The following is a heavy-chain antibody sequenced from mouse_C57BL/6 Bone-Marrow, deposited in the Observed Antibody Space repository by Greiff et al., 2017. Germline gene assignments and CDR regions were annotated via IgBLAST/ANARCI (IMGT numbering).Heavy chain of an antibody. J-gene: IGHJ2*01. Sequence: EVQRVESGGGLVKPGGSLKLSCEASGFTFSSYTMSWVRQTPEKRLEWVATISGGGGNTYYPDSVKGRFTISRDNAKNTRYLQMSSLRSEDTALDDYARHRYYGSSYVDYWGQGTTLTVSS. D-gene: IGHD1-1*01. V-gene: IGHV5-9*01. CDR3: ARHRYYGSSYVDY. CDR2: ISGGGGNT. CDR1: GFTFSSYT.